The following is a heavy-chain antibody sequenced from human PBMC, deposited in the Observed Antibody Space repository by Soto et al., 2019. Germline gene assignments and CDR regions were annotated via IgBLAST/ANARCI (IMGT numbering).Heavy chain of an antibody. D-gene: IGHD2-2*01. V-gene: IGHV3-66*01. J-gene: IGHJ5*02. Sequence: GGSLRLSCAASGFTVSSNYMSWVRQAPGKGLEWVSVIYSGGSTYYADSVKGRFTISRDNSKNTLYLQMNSLRAEDTAVYYCARGVGVVVPAAEIAPWFDPWGQGTLVTVS. CDR2: IYSGGST. CDR3: ARGVGVVVPAAEIAPWFDP. CDR1: GFTVSSNY.